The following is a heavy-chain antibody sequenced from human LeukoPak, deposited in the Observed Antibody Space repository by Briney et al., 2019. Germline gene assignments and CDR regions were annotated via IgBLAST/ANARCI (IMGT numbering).Heavy chain of an antibody. CDR2: ISDDGGDT. CDR3: VKVATISN. D-gene: IGHD5-24*01. V-gene: IGHV3-64D*06. CDR1: GSTFSTYD. Sequence: PGGSLRLSCSASGSTFSTYDMHWVRQAPGKGLEYVSAISDDGGDTYYADSLKGRFTISRDNSKNTVYLQMNSLRIEDTAPYYCVKVATISNWGQGTLVTVSS. J-gene: IGHJ4*02.